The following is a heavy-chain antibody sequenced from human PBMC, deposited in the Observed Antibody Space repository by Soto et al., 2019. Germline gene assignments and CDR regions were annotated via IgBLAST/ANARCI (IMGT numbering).Heavy chain of an antibody. CDR1: GGSISSSSYY. V-gene: IGHV4-39*01. CDR2: IFYRGST. J-gene: IGHJ4*02. D-gene: IGHD5-12*01. Sequence: QLQLQESGPGLVKPSKTLSLICTFSGGSISSSSYYWGWIRQPPGKGLEWMGNIFYRGSTYYNPSPENRLSMSVNKSNSQFSQCLTSVTAADTAGYYCARQVARKRPGYEIDSWGQGTLVTVSS. CDR3: ARQVARKRPGYEIDS.